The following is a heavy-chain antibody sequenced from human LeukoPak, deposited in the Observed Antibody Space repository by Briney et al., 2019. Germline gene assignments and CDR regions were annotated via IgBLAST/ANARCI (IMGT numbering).Heavy chain of an antibody. D-gene: IGHD6-19*01. CDR3: ARSAGRRIPSGSGWDY. J-gene: IGHJ4*02. CDR1: GYSFTSYW. CDR2: IYPGDSDT. V-gene: IGHV5-51*01. Sequence: GESLKISCKGSGYSFTSYWIGWVRQMPGKGLEWMGIIYPGDSDTRYSPSFQGQVTISADKSISTAYLQWSSLKASDTAMYYCARSAGRRIPSGSGWDYWGQGTLVTVSS.